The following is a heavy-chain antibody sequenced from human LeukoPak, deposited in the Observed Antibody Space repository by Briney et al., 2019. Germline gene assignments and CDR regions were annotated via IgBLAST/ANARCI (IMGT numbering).Heavy chain of an antibody. D-gene: IGHD1-14*01. Sequence: TGGSLRLSCAASGFTFSSYGMAWVRQAPGKGLEWVSTMSAGGETTHYADAVEGRFTISRDNSKDTLYLEMNSLRAEDTAVYYCTKDAGPTFNWFDPWGQGTRVTVSS. CDR2: MSAGGETT. CDR1: GFTFSSYG. V-gene: IGHV3-23*01. CDR3: TKDAGPTFNWFDP. J-gene: IGHJ5*02.